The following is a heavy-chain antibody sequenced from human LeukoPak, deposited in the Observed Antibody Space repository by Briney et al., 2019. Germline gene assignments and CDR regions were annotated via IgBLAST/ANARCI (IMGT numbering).Heavy chain of an antibody. D-gene: IGHD3-10*01. CDR3: AKAEHYGSGSYFDY. Sequence: GGSLRLSCAASGFTFSSYGMHWVRQAPGKGLEWVAVISYDGSNKYYADSVKGRFTISRDNSKNTLYLQMNSLRAEDTAVYYCAKAEHYGSGSYFDYWGQGTLVTVSS. V-gene: IGHV3-30*18. J-gene: IGHJ4*02. CDR1: GFTFSSYG. CDR2: ISYDGSNK.